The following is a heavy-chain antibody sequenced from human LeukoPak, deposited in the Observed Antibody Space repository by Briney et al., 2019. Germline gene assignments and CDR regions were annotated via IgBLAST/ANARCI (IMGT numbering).Heavy chain of an antibody. J-gene: IGHJ3*02. CDR2: IYYSGST. CDR1: GGSISSYY. CDR3: ARGLMGAGSSGAFDI. Sequence: SETLSLTCTVSGGSISSYYWSWIRQPPGKGLEWIGYIYYSGSTNYNPSLKSRVTISVDTSKNQFSLKMSSVTAADTAVYYCARGLMGAGSSGAFDIWGQGTLVTVSS. V-gene: IGHV4-59*12. D-gene: IGHD6-25*01.